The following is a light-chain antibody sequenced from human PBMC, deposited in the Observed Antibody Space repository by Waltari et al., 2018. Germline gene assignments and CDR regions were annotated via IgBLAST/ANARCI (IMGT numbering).Light chain of an antibody. V-gene: IGKV1-39*01. Sequence: IQMTQSPPALSASVGDRVAITCRASQSISDYLHGYQQKPGKAPRVLIYTASSLQRGVPTRFSGSGSGTEFTLTISTLQPEDAATYYCQQSYSSPWTFGQGTKVEIK. J-gene: IGKJ1*01. CDR1: QSISDY. CDR3: QQSYSSPWT. CDR2: TAS.